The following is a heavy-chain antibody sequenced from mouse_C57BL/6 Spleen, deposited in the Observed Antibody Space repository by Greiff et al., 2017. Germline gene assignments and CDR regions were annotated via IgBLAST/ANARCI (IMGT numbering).Heavy chain of an antibody. Sequence: EVQLQQSGPELVKPGASVKMSCKASGYTFTDYNMHWVKQSHGKSLEWIGYINTNNGGTSYNQKFKGKATLTVNKSSSTAYMELRSLTSEDSAVYYCAYVNFYCYAMDYWGQGTSVTVSS. J-gene: IGHJ4*01. CDR2: INTNNGGT. CDR3: AYVNFYCYAMDY. CDR1: GYTFTDYN. V-gene: IGHV1-22*01. D-gene: IGHD2-1*01.